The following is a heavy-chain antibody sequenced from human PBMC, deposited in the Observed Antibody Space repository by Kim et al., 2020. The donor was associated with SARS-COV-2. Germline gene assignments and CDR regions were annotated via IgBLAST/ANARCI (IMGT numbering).Heavy chain of an antibody. V-gene: IGHV3-23*01. CDR3: VCSGGSCYDSNY. J-gene: IGHJ4*02. CDR2: ISGSGGST. D-gene: IGHD2-15*01. Sequence: GGSLRLSCAASGFTFSSYAMSWVRQAPGKGLEWVSAISGSGGSTYYADSVKGRFTISRDNSKNTLYLQMNSLRAEDTAVYYCVCSGGSCYDSNYWGQGTLVTVSS. CDR1: GFTFSSYA.